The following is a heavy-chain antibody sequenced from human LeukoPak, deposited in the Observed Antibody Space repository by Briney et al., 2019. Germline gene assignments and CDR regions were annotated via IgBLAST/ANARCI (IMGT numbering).Heavy chain of an antibody. J-gene: IGHJ4*02. CDR3: ARVRNRSVAGCPWAY. Sequence: WASVKVSCKASGYTFTGYYMHWVRQAPGQGLEWMGWINPNSGGTNYAQKFQGRVTMTGDTSISTAYMELSRLRSDDTAVYYCARVRNRSVAGCPWAYWGQGTLVTVSS. CDR1: GYTFTGYY. V-gene: IGHV1-2*02. D-gene: IGHD6-19*01. CDR2: INPNSGGT.